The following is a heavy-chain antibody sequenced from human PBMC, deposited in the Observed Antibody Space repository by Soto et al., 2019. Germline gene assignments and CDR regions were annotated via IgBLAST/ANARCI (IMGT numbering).Heavy chain of an antibody. CDR3: ARDPRRATASSSWVYYEYVWGSYRIIEYGMDV. CDR1: GFTFSSYS. J-gene: IGHJ6*02. D-gene: IGHD3-16*01. V-gene: IGHV3-21*01. CDR2: ISSSSSYI. Sequence: GGSLRLSCAASGFTFSSYSMNCVRQAPGKWLEWVSSISSSSSYIYYADSVKGRFTISRENDKNALYLQMNSLRAEDTAVYYCARDPRRATASSSWVYYEYVWGSYRIIEYGMDVWGQGTTVTVSS.